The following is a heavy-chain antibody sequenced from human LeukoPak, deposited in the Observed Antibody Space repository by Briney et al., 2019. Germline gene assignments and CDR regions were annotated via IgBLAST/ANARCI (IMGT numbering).Heavy chain of an antibody. V-gene: IGHV3-11*04. CDR3: ARDTYSSSSTIDY. CDR1: GFTFSDYY. CDR2: ISSSGSTI. J-gene: IGHJ4*02. Sequence: GGSLRLSCAASGFTFSDYYMSWIRQAPGKGLEWVSYISSSGSTIYYADSVNGRFTISRDNAKNSLYLQMNSLRAEDTAVYYCARDTYSSSSTIDYWGQGTLVTVSS. D-gene: IGHD6-6*01.